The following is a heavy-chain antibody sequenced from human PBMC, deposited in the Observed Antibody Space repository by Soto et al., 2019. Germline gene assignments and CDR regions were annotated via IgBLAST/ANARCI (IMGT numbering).Heavy chain of an antibody. Sequence: PGESLKISCKGSGYRFSSYWIGWVRQMPGKGLEWMGIIYPGDSDIRYSPSFQGQVTISADKSISTAYLQLSSLKASDTATYYCARHMDIEIAPAPMGLYYGMDVWGQGTTVTVSS. CDR2: IYPGDSDI. J-gene: IGHJ6*02. V-gene: IGHV5-51*01. CDR3: ARHMDIEIAPAPMGLYYGMDV. CDR1: GYRFSSYW. D-gene: IGHD2-2*03.